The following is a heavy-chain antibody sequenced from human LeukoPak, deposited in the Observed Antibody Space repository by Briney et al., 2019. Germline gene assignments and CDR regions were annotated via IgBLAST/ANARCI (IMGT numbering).Heavy chain of an antibody. J-gene: IGHJ4*02. CDR2: SSWNSGTI. V-gene: IGHV3-9*01. Sequence: PGGSPRLSCAASGFTFDDYAMHWVRQAPGKGLEWVSGSSWNSGTIGYADSVKGRFTISRDNAKNSLYLQMNSLRAEDTAVYYCASWDLPGSGTFESDYWGQGTLVTVSS. CDR1: GFTFDDYA. D-gene: IGHD6-19*01. CDR3: ASWDLPGSGTFESDY.